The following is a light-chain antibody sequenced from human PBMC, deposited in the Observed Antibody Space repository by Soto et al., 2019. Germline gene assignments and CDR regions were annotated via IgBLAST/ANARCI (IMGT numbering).Light chain of an antibody. J-gene: IGKJ1*01. Sequence: ILMTQSPATLSVSPAERATLSCRASQSVSSNLAWYQQKPGQAPRLLIYGASTRATGIPARFSGSGSGTEFTLTISSLQSEDFAVYYCQQYNNWPPWTFGQGTKVDIK. CDR3: QQYNNWPPWT. CDR2: GAS. V-gene: IGKV3-15*01. CDR1: QSVSSN.